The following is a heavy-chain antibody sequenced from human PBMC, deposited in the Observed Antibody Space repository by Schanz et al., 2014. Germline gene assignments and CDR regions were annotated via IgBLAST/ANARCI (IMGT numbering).Heavy chain of an antibody. CDR2: IIPIHGIV. CDR3: ARGGGPEDVFDI. CDR1: GYTFTSYG. V-gene: IGHV1-69*04. J-gene: IGHJ3*02. D-gene: IGHD5-12*01. Sequence: QLQLVQSGAEVKKPGSSVRVSCKASGYTFTSYGISWVRQAPGQGLEWMGRIIPIHGIVNYAQRFQDRVRITADKSTSTAYMELSSLRSDDTAVYYCARGGGPEDVFDIWGQGTILTVSS.